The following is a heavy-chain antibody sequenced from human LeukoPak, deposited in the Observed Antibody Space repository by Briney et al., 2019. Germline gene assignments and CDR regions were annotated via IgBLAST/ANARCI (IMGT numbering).Heavy chain of an antibody. CDR3: ARQGYTVSYYFLDY. V-gene: IGHV4-4*07. D-gene: IGHD1-26*01. Sequence: SEPLSLTCDVSGGSVRSYWWGWVRQPAGKGLEWLGRIYSTGSTRFNPSLKSRLTLSIDTSTNQFSLTLTSVTAADTAVYFCARQGYTVSYYFLDYWSQGTLVTVSS. CDR2: IYSTGST. J-gene: IGHJ4*02. CDR1: GGSVRSYW.